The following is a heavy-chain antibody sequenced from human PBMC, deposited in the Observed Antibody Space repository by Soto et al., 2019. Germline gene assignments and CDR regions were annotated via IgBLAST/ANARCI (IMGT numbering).Heavy chain of an antibody. CDR3: ARQGRVVVGGRWLDP. CDR2: VHRSVST. CDR1: GYSMTKGSH. D-gene: IGHD2-15*01. V-gene: IGHV4-38-2*01. Sequence: LSPTCAVSGYSMTKGSHWGWIRQPPGKGQECLGTVHRSVSTTYTPSLKIRLSILVDTCKLYFSLNLPPATAAHPTLYYCARQGRVVVGGRWLDPWGQGTLVTVYS. J-gene: IGHJ5*02.